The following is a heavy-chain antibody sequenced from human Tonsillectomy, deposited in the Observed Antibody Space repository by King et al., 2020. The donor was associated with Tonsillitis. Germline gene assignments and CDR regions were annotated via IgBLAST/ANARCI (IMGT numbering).Heavy chain of an antibody. D-gene: IGHD3-16*01. CDR1: GGSISSYY. CDR2: IYYSGST. CDR3: ARGDAGGGWFDP. V-gene: IGHV4-59*01. J-gene: IGHJ5*02. Sequence: VQLQESGPGLVKPSETLSLTCTVSGGSISSYYWSWIRQPPGKGLEWIGYIYYSGSTNYNPSLKSRVTISVDTSKNQFSLKLSSVTAADTAVYYCARGDAGGGWFDPWGQGTLVTVSS.